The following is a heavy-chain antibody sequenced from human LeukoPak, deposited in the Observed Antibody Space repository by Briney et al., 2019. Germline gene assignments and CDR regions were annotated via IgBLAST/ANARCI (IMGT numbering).Heavy chain of an antibody. Sequence: GGSLRLSCVASGFTFSSSWMAWVRQAPGKGLQWVANINHDGGVKSYVGSVKGRFAISRDNAQNSFYLQMNSLETDDTAVYYCAKDSYSKGDYWGQGTLVTVSS. J-gene: IGHJ4*02. CDR2: INHDGGVK. D-gene: IGHD4-11*01. V-gene: IGHV3-7*01. CDR1: GFTFSSSW. CDR3: AKDSYSKGDY.